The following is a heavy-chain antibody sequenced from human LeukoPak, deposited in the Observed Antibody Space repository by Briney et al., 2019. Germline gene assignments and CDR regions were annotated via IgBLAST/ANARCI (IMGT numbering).Heavy chain of an antibody. CDR1: GGSISTYY. V-gene: IGHV4-59*01. D-gene: IGHD2-2*01. Sequence: KPSETLSLTCTVSGGSISTYYWSWIRQPPGKGLEWIGSIYNSGSTNYNPSLKSRVTISVDTSKNQFSLKLSSVTAADTAIYYCARVRGYCSSTSCPYFDYWGQGILVTVSS. CDR3: ARVRGYCSSTSCPYFDY. J-gene: IGHJ4*02. CDR2: IYNSGST.